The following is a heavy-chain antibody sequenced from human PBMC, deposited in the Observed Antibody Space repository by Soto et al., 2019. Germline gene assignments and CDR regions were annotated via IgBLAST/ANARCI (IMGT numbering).Heavy chain of an antibody. J-gene: IGHJ4*02. V-gene: IGHV4-59*01. CDR2: FFYTGST. CDR1: TGSTNSLY. D-gene: IGHD5-12*01. CDR3: ARSRDGYNLNPIDQ. Sequence: QVQLQVSGPGLVKPSATLSLSCTFATGSTNSLYWSWIRQPPGKGLQWLGYFFYTGSTNHNPSLKSRITISLDMSSNQFSLRLSSVTAADTAMYYCARSRDGYNLNPIDQWGQGLLVTVSS.